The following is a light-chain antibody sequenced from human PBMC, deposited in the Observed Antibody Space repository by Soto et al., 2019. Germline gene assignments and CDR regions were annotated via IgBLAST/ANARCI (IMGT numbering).Light chain of an antibody. Sequence: EILLTQSPGTLSLSLGERATLSCRASQSVSSSYLAWYQQKPGQAPRLLIYAASSRATGIPDRFSGSGSGTDFTLTISRLEPEDFAVYYCQQYASSPEWTFGQGTKVDIK. J-gene: IGKJ1*01. CDR2: AAS. CDR1: QSVSSSY. CDR3: QQYASSPEWT. V-gene: IGKV3-20*01.